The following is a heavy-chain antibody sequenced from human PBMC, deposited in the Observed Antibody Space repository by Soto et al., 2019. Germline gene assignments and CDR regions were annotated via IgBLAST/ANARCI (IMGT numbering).Heavy chain of an antibody. D-gene: IGHD2-2*01. Sequence: GGSLRLSCAASGFTFSSYAMHWVRQAPGKGLEWVAVISYDGSNKYYADSVKGRFTISRDNSKNTLYLQMNSLRAEDTAVYYCARDVSWASFVDVWGQGTTVTVSS. V-gene: IGHV3-30-3*01. J-gene: IGHJ6*02. CDR1: GFTFSSYA. CDR3: ARDVSWASFVDV. CDR2: ISYDGSNK.